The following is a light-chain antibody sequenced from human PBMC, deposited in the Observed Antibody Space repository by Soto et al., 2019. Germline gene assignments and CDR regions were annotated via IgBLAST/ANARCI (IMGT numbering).Light chain of an antibody. J-gene: IGKJ1*01. CDR2: AAS. V-gene: IGKV1-5*01. CDR1: QNISNS. Sequence: DIQMTQSPSTLSASVGDRVTITCRASQNISNSVAWYQQKPGKAPKLLIYAASSLQSGVPSRFSGSGSGTEFTLTISSLQPEDVATYYCQNYGSDWIFGQGTKVEIK. CDR3: QNYGSDWI.